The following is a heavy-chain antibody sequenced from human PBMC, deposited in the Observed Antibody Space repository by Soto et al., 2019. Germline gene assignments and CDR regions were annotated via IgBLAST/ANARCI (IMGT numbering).Heavy chain of an antibody. V-gene: IGHV3-23*01. CDR2: ISGSGGSR. Sequence: EVQLLESGGGLVQPGGSLRLSCSASGFTFSSYAMSWVRQAPGKGLEWVSAISGSGGSRYYADSVKGRITISRDTSKNPLYLQMNSLRAEDTAIYYCAKGFGYCSSTSCYGGDYSYMDVWGKGTPVTVSS. CDR1: GFTFSSYA. D-gene: IGHD2-2*03. CDR3: AKGFGYCSSTSCYGGDYSYMDV. J-gene: IGHJ6*03.